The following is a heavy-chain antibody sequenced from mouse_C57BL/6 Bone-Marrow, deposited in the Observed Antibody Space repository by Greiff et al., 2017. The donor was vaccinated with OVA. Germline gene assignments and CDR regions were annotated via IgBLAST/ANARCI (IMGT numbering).Heavy chain of an antibody. CDR3: TTKGQLRLRGYYAMDY. V-gene: IGHV14-4*01. CDR1: GFNIKDDY. J-gene: IGHJ4*01. Sequence: EVQLQQSGAELVRPGASVKLSCTASGFNIKDDYMHWVKQRPEQGLEWIGWIDPENGDTEYASKFQGKATITADTSSNTAYLQLSSLTSEDTAVYYCTTKGQLRLRGYYAMDYWGQGTSVTVSS. D-gene: IGHD3-2*02. CDR2: IDPENGDT.